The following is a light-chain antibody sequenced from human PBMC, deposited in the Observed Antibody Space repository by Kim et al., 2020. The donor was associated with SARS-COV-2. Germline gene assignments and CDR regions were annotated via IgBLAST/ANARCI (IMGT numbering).Light chain of an antibody. J-gene: IGLJ3*02. CDR2: YDR. Sequence: APVKTARCTCGGKNIGSKSVHWYQQKPGQDPVLVIHYDRDRPSGIPERFSGSNSGNTATLTISRVEAGDEADYYCQVWDSSSDHRVFGGGTQLTVL. CDR1: NIGSKS. CDR3: QVWDSSSDHRV. V-gene: IGLV3-21*04.